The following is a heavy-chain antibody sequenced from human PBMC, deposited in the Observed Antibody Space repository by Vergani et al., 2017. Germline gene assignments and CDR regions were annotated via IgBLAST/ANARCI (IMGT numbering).Heavy chain of an antibody. J-gene: IGHJ5*02. CDR3: ARDQGPGWFDP. V-gene: IGHV1-69*08. CDR2: IIPILGIA. Sequence: QVQLVQSGAEVKKPGSSVKVSCKASGGTFSSYTISWVRQAPGQGLEWMGRIIPILGIANYAQKLQGRVTMTTDTSTSTAYMELRSLRSDDTAVYYCARDQGPGWFDPWGQGTLVTVSS. CDR1: GGTFSSYT.